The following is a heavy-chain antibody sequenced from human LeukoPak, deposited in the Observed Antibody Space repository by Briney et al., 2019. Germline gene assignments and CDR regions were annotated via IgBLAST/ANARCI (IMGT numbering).Heavy chain of an antibody. Sequence: PPETLSLTCTVSGGSISSGAYYWSWIRQHPGKGLEWIGYIYDSGSTYYNPSLKSRVTISVDTSKNLFSLRLNSVTAADTAVYYCARDRVAGWFDPWGQGTLVTASS. CDR1: GGSISSGAYY. D-gene: IGHD3-10*01. CDR2: IYDSGST. J-gene: IGHJ5*02. V-gene: IGHV4-31*03. CDR3: ARDRVAGWFDP.